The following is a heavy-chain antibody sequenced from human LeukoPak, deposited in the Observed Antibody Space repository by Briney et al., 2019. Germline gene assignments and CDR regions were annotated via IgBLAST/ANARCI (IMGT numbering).Heavy chain of an antibody. D-gene: IGHD3-10*01. CDR1: GFTFSNAW. CDR2: IKSKTDGGTT. V-gene: IGHV3-15*01. J-gene: IGHJ4*02. CDR3: TTDLVTMVRGVRSDNY. Sequence: PGGSLRLSCAASGFTFSNAWMSWVRQAPGKGLEWVGRIKSKTDGGTTDYAAPVKGRFTISRDDSKNTLYLQMNSLKTEDTALYYCTTDLVTMVRGVRSDNYWGQGTLVTVSS.